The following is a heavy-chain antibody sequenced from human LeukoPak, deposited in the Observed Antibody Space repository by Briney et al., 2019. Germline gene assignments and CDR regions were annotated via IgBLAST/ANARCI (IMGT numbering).Heavy chain of an antibody. CDR3: ARSFRGEQQPIEYFQH. CDR1: GGSISSSSYY. J-gene: IGHJ1*01. D-gene: IGHD6-13*01. CDR2: IYYSGST. Sequence: PSETLSLACTVSGGSISSSSYYWGWIRQPPGKGLEWIGSIYYSGSTYYNPSLKSRVTISVDTSKNQFSLKLSSVTAADTAVYYCARSFRGEQQPIEYFQHWGQGTLVTVSS. V-gene: IGHV4-39*07.